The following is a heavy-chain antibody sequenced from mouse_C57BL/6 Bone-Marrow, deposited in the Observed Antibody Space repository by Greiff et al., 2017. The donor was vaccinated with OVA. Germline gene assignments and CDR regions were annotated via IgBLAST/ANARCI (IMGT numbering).Heavy chain of an antibody. D-gene: IGHD1-1*01. J-gene: IGHJ4*01. CDR2: IYPGSGNT. V-gene: IGHV1-76*01. Sequence: VKVVESGAELVRPGASVKLSCKASGYTFTDYYINWVKQRPGQGLEWIARIYPGSGNTYYNEKFKGKATLTAEKSSSTAYMQLSSLTSEDSAVYFCARGGGSSYYYAMDYWGQGTSVTVSS. CDR1: GYTFTDYY. CDR3: ARGGGSSYYYAMDY.